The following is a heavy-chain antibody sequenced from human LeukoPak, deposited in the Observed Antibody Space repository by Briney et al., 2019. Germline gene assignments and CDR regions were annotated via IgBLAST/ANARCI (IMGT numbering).Heavy chain of an antibody. J-gene: IGHJ3*02. D-gene: IGHD2-15*01. CDR2: LYTKENP. CDR1: GGPITTYH. Sequence: SETLSLTFTVPGGPITTYHWGWIPQPAGKGLEWIQPLYTKENPTNNPSLRSHDTMSVDTSQNPLSLDQTSVSAPDTAVYYCARDCSGANCYPELGFDIWGEGATVTVSS. CDR3: ARDCSGANCYPELGFDI. V-gene: IGHV4-4*07.